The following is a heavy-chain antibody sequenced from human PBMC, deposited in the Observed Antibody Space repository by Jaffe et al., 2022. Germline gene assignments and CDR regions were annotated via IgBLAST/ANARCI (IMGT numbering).Heavy chain of an antibody. V-gene: IGHV4-59*01. CDR2: IYYSGST. CDR3: ARDLRYCSGGSCRHYYYYMDV. J-gene: IGHJ6*03. CDR1: GGSISSYY. D-gene: IGHD2-15*01. Sequence: QVQLQESGPGLVKPSETLSLTCTVSGGSISSYYWSWIRQPPGKGLEWIGYIYYSGSTNYNPSLKSRVTISVDTSKNQFSLKLSSVTAADTAVYYCARDLRYCSGGSCRHYYYYMDVWGKGTTVTVSS.